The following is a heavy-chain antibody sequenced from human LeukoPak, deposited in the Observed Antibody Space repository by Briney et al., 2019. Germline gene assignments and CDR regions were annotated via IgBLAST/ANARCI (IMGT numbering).Heavy chain of an antibody. CDR2: IWSDGSNK. Sequence: PGASLRLSCAASGLTFSNYVMHWVRQAPGKGLEWVALIWSDGSNKYYADSVKGRFTISRDNSKNTLYLQMNSLRAEDTSVYFCARDEGYTYGHPLDYWGQGTLVTVSS. CDR3: ARDEGYTYGHPLDY. V-gene: IGHV3-33*01. J-gene: IGHJ4*02. D-gene: IGHD5-18*01. CDR1: GLTFSNYV.